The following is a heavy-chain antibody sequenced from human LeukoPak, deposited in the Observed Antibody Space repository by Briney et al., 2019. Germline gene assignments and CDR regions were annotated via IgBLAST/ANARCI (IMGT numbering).Heavy chain of an antibody. V-gene: IGHV3-30-3*01. CDR1: GFTFSSYA. CDR3: GRGFSDWSLDY. D-gene: IGHD3-9*01. Sequence: GGSLRLSCAASGFTFSSYAIHWVRQAPGKGLEWVAVIAIDGINKYYADSVKGRVTLSRDNSKNTVYLQMSSLRVADTGVYYCGRGFSDWSLDYWGQGTLITVSS. J-gene: IGHJ4*02. CDR2: IAIDGINK.